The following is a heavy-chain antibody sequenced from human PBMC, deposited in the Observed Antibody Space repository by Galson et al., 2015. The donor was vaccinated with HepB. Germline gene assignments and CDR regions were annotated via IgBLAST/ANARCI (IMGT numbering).Heavy chain of an antibody. CDR2: IKKDGSAK. J-gene: IGHJ4*02. CDR1: GFTFSSYW. CDR3: ARERDSSGWYGSPGYFDY. D-gene: IGHD6-19*01. V-gene: IGHV3-7*03. Sequence: SLRLSCAASGFTFSSYWMSWVRQAPGKGLEWVAYIKKDGSAKYYVDSVKGRFTISRDNAKNSLYLQMNSLRAEDTAVYYCARERDSSGWYGSPGYFDYWGQGTLVTVSS.